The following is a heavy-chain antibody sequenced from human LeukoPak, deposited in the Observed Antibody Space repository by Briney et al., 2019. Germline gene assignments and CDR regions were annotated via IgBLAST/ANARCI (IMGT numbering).Heavy chain of an antibody. CDR2: ISYDGSNK. CDR1: GFTFSSYG. V-gene: IGHV3-30*03. J-gene: IGHJ5*02. Sequence: GGSLRLSCAASGFTFSSYGMHWVRQAPGKGLEWVAVISYDGSNKYYADSVKGRFTISRDNAKRSLYLQMSNLRVEDTAVYYCARLNWDDGEVSGFDQWGQGILVTVSS. D-gene: IGHD1-26*01. CDR3: ARLNWDDGEVSGFDQ.